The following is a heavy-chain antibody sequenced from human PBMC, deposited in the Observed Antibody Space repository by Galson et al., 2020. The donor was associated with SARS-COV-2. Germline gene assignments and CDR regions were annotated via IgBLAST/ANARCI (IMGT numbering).Heavy chain of an antibody. D-gene: IGHD3-9*01. J-gene: IGHJ4*02. V-gene: IGHV3-43*01. Sequence: GGSLRLSCAASGFTFADYTMHWVRQAPGKGLEWVSLISWDGGSTYYADSVKGRITISRDNSKNSLYLQMNSLRTEDTALYYCAKGPSSELRYLDWLLVFDYWGQGTLVTVSS. CDR2: ISWDGGST. CDR1: GFTFADYT. CDR3: AKGPSSELRYLDWLLVFDY.